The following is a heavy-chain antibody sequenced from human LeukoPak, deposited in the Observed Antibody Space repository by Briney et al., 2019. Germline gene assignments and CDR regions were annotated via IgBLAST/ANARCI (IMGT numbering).Heavy chain of an antibody. Sequence: PSETLSLTCNVSGASVSSGSYYWSWIRQPPGKELEWIGYIYYSGSTSYNPSLKSRVTISVDTSKNHFSLKLTSVTAADTAVYYCARLDEYSSSSRYYGMDVWGQGTTVTVSS. CDR2: IYYSGST. J-gene: IGHJ6*02. V-gene: IGHV4-61*03. CDR1: GASVSSGSYY. CDR3: ARLDEYSSSSRYYGMDV. D-gene: IGHD6-6*01.